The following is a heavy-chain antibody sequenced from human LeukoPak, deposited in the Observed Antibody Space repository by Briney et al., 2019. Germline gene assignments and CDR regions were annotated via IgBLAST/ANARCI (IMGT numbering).Heavy chain of an antibody. Sequence: GGSLRLSCAGSGFTFSHYGMHWVRQAPGQGLEWVAVISHDGSHKNYADSVKGRFSISRDNSKDTLYLQLNSLRAEDTAAYYCAKGIGSESDFWGREPSSPSPQ. J-gene: IGHJ4*02. V-gene: IGHV3-30*18. CDR2: ISHDGSHK. CDR1: GFTFSHYG. CDR3: AKGIGSESDF. D-gene: IGHD2-21*01.